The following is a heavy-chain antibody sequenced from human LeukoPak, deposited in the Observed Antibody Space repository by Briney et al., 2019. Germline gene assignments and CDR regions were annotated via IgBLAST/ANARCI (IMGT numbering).Heavy chain of an antibody. CDR1: GGSISSGGYY. V-gene: IGHV4-31*03. Sequence: SETPSLTCTVSGGSISSGGYYWSWIRQHPGKGLEWIGYIYYSGSTYYNPSLKSRVTISVDTSKNQFSLKLSSVTAADTAVYYCARGRGTYYYDSSGYYFDYWGQGTLVTVSS. D-gene: IGHD3-22*01. J-gene: IGHJ4*02. CDR3: ARGRGTYYYDSSGYYFDY. CDR2: IYYSGST.